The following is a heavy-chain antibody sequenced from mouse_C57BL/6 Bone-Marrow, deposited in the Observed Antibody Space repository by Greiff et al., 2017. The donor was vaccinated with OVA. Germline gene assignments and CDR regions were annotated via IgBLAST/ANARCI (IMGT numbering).Heavy chain of an antibody. CDR3: ARFYYGPLAY. CDR2: INPNNGGT. Sequence: EVKVVESGPELVKPGASVKIPCKASGYTFTDYNMDWVKQSHGKSLEWIGDINPNNGGTIYNQKFKGKATLTVDKSSSTAYMELRSLTSEDTAVYYCARFYYGPLAYWGQGTLVTVSA. J-gene: IGHJ3*01. D-gene: IGHD1-1*01. V-gene: IGHV1-18*01. CDR1: GYTFTDYN.